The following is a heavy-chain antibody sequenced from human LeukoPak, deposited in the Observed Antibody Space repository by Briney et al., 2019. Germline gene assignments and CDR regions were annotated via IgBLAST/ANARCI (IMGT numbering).Heavy chain of an antibody. J-gene: IGHJ4*02. CDR2: IIPIFGTA. D-gene: IGHD3-22*01. Sequence: SVTVSCTASGGTFSSYAISWVRQAPGQGLEWMGGIIPIFGTANYAQKFQGRVTITADESTSTAYMELSSLRSEDTAVYYCASVLGNYYDSSGLDYWGQGTLVTVSS. CDR1: GGTFSSYA. V-gene: IGHV1-69*13. CDR3: ASVLGNYYDSSGLDY.